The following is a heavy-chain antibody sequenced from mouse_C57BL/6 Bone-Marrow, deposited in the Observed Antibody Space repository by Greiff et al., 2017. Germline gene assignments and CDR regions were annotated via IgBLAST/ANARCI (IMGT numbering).Heavy chain of an antibody. V-gene: IGHV5-9*01. D-gene: IGHD2-10*02. CDR1: GFTFSSYT. CDR3: ARYGYFDY. J-gene: IGHJ2*01. CDR2: ISGGGGNT. Sequence: EVKLVESGGGLVKPGGSLKLSCAASGFTFSSYTLPWVRQTPEKRLAWVATISGGGGNTYYPDSVKGRFTIARDNAKNTLYLQMSSLRSEDTALYYCARYGYFDYWGKGTTLTVSS.